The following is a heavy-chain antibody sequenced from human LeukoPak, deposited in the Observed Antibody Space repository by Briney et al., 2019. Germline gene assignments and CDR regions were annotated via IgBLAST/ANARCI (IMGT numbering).Heavy chain of an antibody. V-gene: IGHV3-7*04. CDR3: TRVTTNGYFEY. CDR1: GFAFSSFW. D-gene: IGHD1-1*01. CDR2: IKYDESER. J-gene: IGHJ4*02. Sequence: GGSLRLSCAASGFAFSSFWMAWVRQAPGKGLEWVASIKYDESERHHVDSVEGRFTISRDNAKNSLYLQMNSLRAEDTAVYFCTRVTTNGYFEYWGQGTLVTVSS.